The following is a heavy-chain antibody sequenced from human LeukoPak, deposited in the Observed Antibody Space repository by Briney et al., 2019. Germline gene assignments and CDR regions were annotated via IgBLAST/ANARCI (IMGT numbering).Heavy chain of an antibody. V-gene: IGHV4-59*01. CDR2: IYYSGST. J-gene: IGHJ4*02. Sequence: SETLSLTCTVSGGSISSYYWSWIRQPPGKGLEWIGYIYYSGSTNYNPSLKSRVTISVDTSKNQFSLKLSSVTAADTAVYYCARAGIAVAGSNFDYWGQGTLVTVSS. CDR3: ARAGIAVAGSNFDY. D-gene: IGHD6-19*01. CDR1: GGSISSYY.